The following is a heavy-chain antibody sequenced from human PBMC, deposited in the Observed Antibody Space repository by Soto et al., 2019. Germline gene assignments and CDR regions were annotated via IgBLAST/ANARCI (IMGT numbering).Heavy chain of an antibody. J-gene: IGHJ4*02. Sequence: ASVKVSCKASGYTFTSYTLHWVRQAPGQRLEWMGWINTGNGNTKYSQKFQGRVTITRDTSASTAYMELRSLRSDDTAVYYCARGPLIGIFDYWGQGTLVTVSS. CDR2: INTGNGNT. V-gene: IGHV1-3*04. D-gene: IGHD3-16*02. CDR3: ARGPLIGIFDY. CDR1: GYTFTSYT.